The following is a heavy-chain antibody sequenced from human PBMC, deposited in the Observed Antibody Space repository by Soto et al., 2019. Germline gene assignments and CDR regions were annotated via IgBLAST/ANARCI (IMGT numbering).Heavy chain of an antibody. J-gene: IGHJ4*02. CDR2: ISSGGDP. CDR1: GSSISDKF. CDR3: AGGSGFLIDY. Sequence: GGSLRLSCATSGSSISDKFMSWVRQAPGKGLEWISVISSGGDPSYADSVKGRFTISRDITKNTLFLQMTSLRAEDTAVYYCAGGSGFLIDYWGRGTLVTVSS. D-gene: IGHD3-22*01. V-gene: IGHV3-53*01.